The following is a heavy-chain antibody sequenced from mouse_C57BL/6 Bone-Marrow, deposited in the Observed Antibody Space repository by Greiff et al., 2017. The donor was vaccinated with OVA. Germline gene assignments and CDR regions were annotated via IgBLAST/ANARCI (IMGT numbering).Heavy chain of an antibody. J-gene: IGHJ1*03. V-gene: IGHV2-5*01. CDR1: GFSLTSYG. CDR3: AKKNYGSSGGYFDV. D-gene: IGHD1-1*01. CDR2: IWRGGST. Sequence: VHLVESGPGLVQPSQSLSITCTVSGFSLTSYGVHWVRQSPGKGLEWLGVIWRGGSTDYNAAFMSRLSITKDNSKSQVFFKMNSLQADDTAIYYCAKKNYGSSGGYFDVWGTGTTVTVSS.